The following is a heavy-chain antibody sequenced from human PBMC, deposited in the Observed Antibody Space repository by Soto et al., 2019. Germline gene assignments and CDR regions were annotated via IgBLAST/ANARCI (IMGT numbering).Heavy chain of an antibody. J-gene: IGHJ6*03. V-gene: IGHV1-18*01. CDR1: GYTFTSHG. Sequence: QVQLVQSGAEVKKPGASVKVSCKASGYTFTSHGISWVRQAPGQGLEWMGWISASNGDTNSAQKFQGRVTVTTDTSTSTGYMELRSLRSEDTAVYYCARMVRGSNIDYYHYMDVWGKGTTVTVSS. CDR2: ISASNGDT. D-gene: IGHD3-10*01. CDR3: ARMVRGSNIDYYHYMDV.